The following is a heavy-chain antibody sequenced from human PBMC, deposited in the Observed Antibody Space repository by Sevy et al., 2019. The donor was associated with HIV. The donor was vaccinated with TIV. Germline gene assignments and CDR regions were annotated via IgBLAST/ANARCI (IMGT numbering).Heavy chain of an antibody. J-gene: IGHJ3*02. CDR2: IIPIFGTA. D-gene: IGHD3-10*01. CDR3: ARDLNPMTMVRGVIITAGGAFDI. Sequence: ASVKVSCKASGGTFSSYAISWVRQAPGQGLEWMGGIIPIFGTANYAQKFQGRVTITADESTSTAYMELSSLGSEDTAVYYCARDLNPMTMVRGVIITAGGAFDIWGQGTMVTVSS. CDR1: GGTFSSYA. V-gene: IGHV1-69*13.